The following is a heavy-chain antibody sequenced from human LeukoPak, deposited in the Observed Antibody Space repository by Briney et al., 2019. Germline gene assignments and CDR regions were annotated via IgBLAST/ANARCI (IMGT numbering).Heavy chain of an antibody. Sequence: ASVKVSCKASGYTFTSYDINWVRQATGQVLEWMGWMNPNSGNTGYAQKFQGRVTMTRNTSISTAYMELSSLRSEDTAVYYCARAPELRYFDWLLYPRGIHAFDIWGQGTMVTVSS. V-gene: IGHV1-8*01. D-gene: IGHD3-9*01. CDR1: GYTFTSYD. CDR3: ARAPELRYFDWLLYPRGIHAFDI. CDR2: MNPNSGNT. J-gene: IGHJ3*02.